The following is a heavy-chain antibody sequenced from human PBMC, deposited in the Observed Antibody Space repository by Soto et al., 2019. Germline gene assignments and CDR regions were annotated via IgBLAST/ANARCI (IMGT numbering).Heavy chain of an antibody. Sequence: QITLKESGPTLVKPTQTLTLTCTFSGFSLSTSGVGVGWIRQPPGKALEWLALIYWDDDKRYSPSLKRRLTSTKDTSKNQGVLTMTNMDPVDTASYYFAHRPPLIVPAAMNWFDPWGQGTLVTVSS. D-gene: IGHD2-2*01. J-gene: IGHJ5*02. V-gene: IGHV2-5*02. CDR3: AHRPPLIVPAAMNWFDP. CDR2: IYWDDDK. CDR1: GFSLSTSGVG.